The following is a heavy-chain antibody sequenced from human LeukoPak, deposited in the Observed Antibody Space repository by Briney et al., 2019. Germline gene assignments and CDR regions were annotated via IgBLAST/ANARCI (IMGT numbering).Heavy chain of an antibody. CDR2: ISGSGGST. D-gene: IGHD3-22*01. CDR3: AKTAGAAYYYDSSGYCDY. CDR1: GFTFSSYA. Sequence: GGSLRLSCAASGFTFSSYAMSWVRQAPGKGLEWVSAISGSGGSTYYADSVKGRFTIPRDNSKNTLYLQMNSLRAEDTAVYYCAKTAGAAYYYDSSGYCDYWGQGTLVTVSS. V-gene: IGHV3-23*01. J-gene: IGHJ4*02.